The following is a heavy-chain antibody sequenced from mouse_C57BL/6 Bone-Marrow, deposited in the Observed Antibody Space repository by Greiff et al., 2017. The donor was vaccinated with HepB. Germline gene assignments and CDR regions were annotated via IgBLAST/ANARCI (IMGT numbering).Heavy chain of an antibody. V-gene: IGHV1-7*01. CDR2: INPSSGYT. D-gene: IGHD2-3*01. Sequence: QVQLQQSGAELAKPGASVKLSCKASGYTFTSYWMHWVKQRPGQGLEWIGYINPSSGYTKYNQKFKDKATLTAGKASSTAYMQLSSLTYEDSAVYYCARGDDGYAYWGQGTLVTVSA. CDR1: GYTFTSYW. J-gene: IGHJ3*01. CDR3: ARGDDGYAY.